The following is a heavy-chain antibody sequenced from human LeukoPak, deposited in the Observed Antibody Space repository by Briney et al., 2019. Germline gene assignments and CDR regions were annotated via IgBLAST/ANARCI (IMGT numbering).Heavy chain of an antibody. D-gene: IGHD3-22*01. V-gene: IGHV1-2*06. CDR1: GYTFTGYY. J-gene: IGHJ4*02. Sequence: GASVKVSCKASGYTFTGYYMHWVRQAPGQGVEWMGRINPNSGGTNYAQKFQGRVTMTRDTSISTAYMELSRLRSDDTAVYYCARSRGLHYYDSSGYYGYWGQGTLVTVSS. CDR2: INPNSGGT. CDR3: ARSRGLHYYDSSGYYGY.